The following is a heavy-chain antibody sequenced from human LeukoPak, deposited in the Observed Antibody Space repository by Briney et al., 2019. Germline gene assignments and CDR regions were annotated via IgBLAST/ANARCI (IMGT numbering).Heavy chain of an antibody. CDR3: ARGGAARPDI. D-gene: IGHD6-6*01. J-gene: IGHJ3*02. CDR2: ISSSRSSI. Sequence: GGSLRLSCAASGFTFSSYWMTWVRQAPGKGLEWVSYISSSRSSIDYADSVRGRFTISRDNARNSLYLQMNSLRVEDTAVYYCARGGAARPDIWGQGTMVIVSS. V-gene: IGHV3-48*01. CDR1: GFTFSSYW.